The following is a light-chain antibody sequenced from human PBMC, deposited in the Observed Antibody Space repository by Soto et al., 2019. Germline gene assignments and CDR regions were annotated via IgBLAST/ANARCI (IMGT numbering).Light chain of an antibody. CDR3: QQYNNWT. CDR1: QSVSSK. CDR2: DAS. J-gene: IGKJ1*01. V-gene: IGKV3-15*01. Sequence: EVVLTQSPATLSVSPGDGATLSCRASQSVSSKVAWYQQKPGQAPRLLIYDASVRATGIPDRFSGRGSGTEFTLTISSLQSEDFAFYYCQQYNNWTFGQGTRVVIK.